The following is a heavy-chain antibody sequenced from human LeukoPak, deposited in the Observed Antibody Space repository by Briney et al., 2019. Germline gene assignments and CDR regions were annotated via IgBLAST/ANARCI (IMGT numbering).Heavy chain of an antibody. CDR3: AKHRGNSGWHLFDY. V-gene: IGHV4-39*01. CDR1: GGSISSSSYY. D-gene: IGHD6-19*01. Sequence: PSETLSLTCTVSGGSISSSSYYWGWIRQPPGKGLEWIGSRYYDGYTYYNPSLKSRVTISADTSKNQFSLNLSSVTAADTAVYYCAKHRGNSGWHLFDYWGQGTLVTVSA. J-gene: IGHJ4*02. CDR2: RYYDGYT.